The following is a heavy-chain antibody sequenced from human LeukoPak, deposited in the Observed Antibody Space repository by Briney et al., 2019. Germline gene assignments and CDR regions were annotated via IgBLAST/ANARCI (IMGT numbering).Heavy chain of an antibody. CDR3: ARDFTVAGTAAFDI. J-gene: IGHJ3*02. CDR1: GGSISNYY. Sequence: SETLSLTCTVSGGSISNYYWSWIRQPPGKGLEWIGYIYYSGSTNYNPSLKSRVTISVDTSKNQFSLKLSSVTAADTAVYYCARDFTVAGTAAFDIWGQGTMVTVPP. V-gene: IGHV4-59*01. D-gene: IGHD6-19*01. CDR2: IYYSGST.